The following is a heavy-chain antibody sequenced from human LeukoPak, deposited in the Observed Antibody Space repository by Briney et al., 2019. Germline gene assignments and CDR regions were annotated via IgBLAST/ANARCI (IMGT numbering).Heavy chain of an antibody. CDR2: ISSSGSTV. Sequence: GGSLRLSCAASGFTFSDSFMSWIRQAPRKGLEWVSYISSSGSTVYYADSVKGRFTVSRDNAKNSLYLQMSSLRAEDTAVYYCVRKQQLGSRGQGTLVTVSS. CDR1: GFTFSDSF. D-gene: IGHD1-1*01. V-gene: IGHV3-11*04. CDR3: VRKQQLGS. J-gene: IGHJ4*02.